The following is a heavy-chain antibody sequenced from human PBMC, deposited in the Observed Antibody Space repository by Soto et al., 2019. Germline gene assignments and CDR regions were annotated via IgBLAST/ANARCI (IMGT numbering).Heavy chain of an antibody. Sequence: QVQLVQSGAEVKKPGSSVKVSCKASGGTFSSYAISWVRQAPGQGLEWMGGIIPIFGTANYAQKFQGRVTIIADESTSTAYMELSSLRSEDTAVYYCAEFSSPLPTPKYFQHWGQGTLVTVSS. CDR3: AEFSSPLPTPKYFQH. J-gene: IGHJ1*01. V-gene: IGHV1-69*12. D-gene: IGHD3-16*02. CDR2: IIPIFGTA. CDR1: GGTFSSYA.